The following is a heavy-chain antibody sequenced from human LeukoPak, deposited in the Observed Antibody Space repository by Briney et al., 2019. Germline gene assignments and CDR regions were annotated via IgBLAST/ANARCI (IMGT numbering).Heavy chain of an antibody. J-gene: IGHJ4*02. Sequence: PSETLSLTCTVSDGSISSYYWSWIRQPPGEGLEWIGHIDSSESTNYNPSLKSRVTIYIDTTKNKLSLHLSSVTAADTAVYYCVRGQTLYYYGSGSYDYWGQGTLVTVSS. D-gene: IGHD3-10*01. CDR2: IDSSEST. V-gene: IGHV4-59*01. CDR3: VRGQTLYYYGSGSYDY. CDR1: DGSISSYY.